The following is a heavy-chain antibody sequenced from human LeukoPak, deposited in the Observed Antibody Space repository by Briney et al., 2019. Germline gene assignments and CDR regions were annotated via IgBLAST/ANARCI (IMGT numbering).Heavy chain of an antibody. Sequence: GRSLRLSCAASGFTFSSYAMHWVRQAPGKGLEWVAVISYDGSNKYYADSVKGRFTISRDNSKNTLYLQMNSLRAEDTVVYYCARDSSRYSSSWCLSYWGQGTLVTVSS. CDR1: GFTFSSYA. J-gene: IGHJ4*02. V-gene: IGHV3-30*04. CDR2: ISYDGSNK. D-gene: IGHD6-13*01. CDR3: ARDSSRYSSSWCLSY.